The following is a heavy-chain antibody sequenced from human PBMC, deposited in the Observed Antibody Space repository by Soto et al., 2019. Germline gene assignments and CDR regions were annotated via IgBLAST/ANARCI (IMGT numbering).Heavy chain of an antibody. J-gene: IGHJ6*02. CDR1: GFTFSSYW. Sequence: GGSLRLSCAASGFTFSSYWMSWVRQAPGKGLEWVANIKQDGSEKYYVDSVKGRFTISRDNAKNSLYLQMNSLRAEDTAVYYCAIHFSSTSSDLYYYYYGMDVWGQGTTVTVSS. CDR2: IKQDGSEK. CDR3: AIHFSSTSSDLYYYYYGMDV. D-gene: IGHD2-2*01. V-gene: IGHV3-7*03.